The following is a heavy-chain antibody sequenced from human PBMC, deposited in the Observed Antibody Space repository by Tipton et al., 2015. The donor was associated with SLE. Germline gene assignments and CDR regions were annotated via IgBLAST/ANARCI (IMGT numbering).Heavy chain of an antibody. J-gene: IGHJ3*02. V-gene: IGHV4-61*08. Sequence: TLSLTCTVSGGSIRSGGYYWSWIRQPPGKGLEWIGYIHYSGTTHDNPSLKSRVTMSVDMSKNQFSLRLTSVTAADTAVYYCARTLGAIAHTVYDAFDIWGQGKMVTVSS. CDR3: ARTLGAIAHTVYDAFDI. CDR1: GGSIRSGGYY. D-gene: IGHD1-26*01. CDR2: IHYSGTT.